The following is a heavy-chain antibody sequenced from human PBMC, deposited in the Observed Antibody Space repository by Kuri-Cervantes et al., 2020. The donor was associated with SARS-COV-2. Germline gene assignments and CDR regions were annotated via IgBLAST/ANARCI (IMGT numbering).Heavy chain of an antibody. Sequence: GESLKISCAASGFTFSSYAMGWVRQAPGKGLEWVSVISGSGGSTYYADSVKGRFTISRDNSKNTLYLQMNSLRAEDTAVYYCAKDPYCDFWSGYSAYFDYWGQGTLVTVSS. J-gene: IGHJ4*02. D-gene: IGHD3-3*01. CDR1: GFTFSSYA. V-gene: IGHV3-23*01. CDR2: ISGSGGST. CDR3: AKDPYCDFWSGYSAYFDY.